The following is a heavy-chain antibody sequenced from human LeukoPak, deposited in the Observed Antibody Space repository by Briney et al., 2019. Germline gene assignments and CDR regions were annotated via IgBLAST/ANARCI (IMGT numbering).Heavy chain of an antibody. J-gene: IGHJ4*02. V-gene: IGHV3-21*01. CDR3: AKDRVPRATRGIFDF. D-gene: IGHD1-26*01. CDR2: ICSDSDYI. CDR1: GFNFDEYS. Sequence: GGSLRLSCVGSGFNFDEYSLNWVRQAPGKGLEWVAAICSDSDYIYYADAMRGGFTISRDKAQKSLFLQMESLGVDDTAQYYCAKDRVPRATRGIFDFWGQGTPVTVSS.